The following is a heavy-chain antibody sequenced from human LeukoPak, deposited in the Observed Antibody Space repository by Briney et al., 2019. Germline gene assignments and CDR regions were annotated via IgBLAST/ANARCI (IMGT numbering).Heavy chain of an antibody. J-gene: IGHJ4*02. CDR3: AKARGYSYGSLVV. D-gene: IGHD5-18*01. V-gene: IGHV3-23*01. CDR1: GFTFSSYA. CDR2: ISGSGGST. Sequence: GGSLRLSCGASGFTFSSYAMSWVRQAPGKGLEWVSAISGSGGSTYYADSVKGRFTISRDNSKNTLYLQMNSLRAEDTAVYYCAKARGYSYGSLVVWGQGTLVTVSS.